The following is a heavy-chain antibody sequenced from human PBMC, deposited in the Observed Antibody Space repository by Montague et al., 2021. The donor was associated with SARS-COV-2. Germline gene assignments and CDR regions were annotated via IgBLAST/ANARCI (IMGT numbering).Heavy chain of an antibody. CDR1: GFTFDNYA. V-gene: IGHV3-23*03. D-gene: IGHD2-8*01. Sequence: SLRLSCAASGFTFDNYAMSWVRQAPGKGLEWISVIYAGGTTTFYSDSGRGRFTISRDNSKNTLSLQMNRLRAEDTAVYYCAKGVIPNDYFDSWGQGTLVTVSS. J-gene: IGHJ4*02. CDR3: AKGVIPNDYFDS. CDR2: IYAGGTTT.